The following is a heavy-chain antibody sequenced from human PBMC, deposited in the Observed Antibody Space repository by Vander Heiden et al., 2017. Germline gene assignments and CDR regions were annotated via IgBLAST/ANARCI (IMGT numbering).Heavy chain of an antibody. V-gene: IGHV1-2*02. CDR1: GYNFSDYY. J-gene: IGHJ3*02. CDR2: INANTGVT. Sequence: QVQLMQSGAEVMMPGASLKVSCKASGYNFSDYYIYWMRRAPGQGLECMGWINANTGVTNYAQNFQGRVTMTRDTSISTAYMELSSVTSDDTAIYYCARALYSRHYFDMWGQGTIVTVSS. D-gene: IGHD6-13*01. CDR3: ARALYSRHYFDM.